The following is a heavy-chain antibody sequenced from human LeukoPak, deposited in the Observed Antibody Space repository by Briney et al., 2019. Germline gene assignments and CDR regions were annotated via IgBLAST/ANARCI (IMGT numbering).Heavy chain of an antibody. CDR1: GFTFSDYY. CDR3: AKSESSSFGD. D-gene: IGHD6-13*01. Sequence: GGSLRLSCAASGFTFSDYYMSRIRQAPGKVLERVSYIRSSGSTIYDADAVKHRFTISRDNAKNSLYLQMNSPRAEDTAVYYCAKSESSSFGDWGQGTLVTVSS. J-gene: IGHJ4*02. CDR2: IRSSGSTI. V-gene: IGHV3-11*01.